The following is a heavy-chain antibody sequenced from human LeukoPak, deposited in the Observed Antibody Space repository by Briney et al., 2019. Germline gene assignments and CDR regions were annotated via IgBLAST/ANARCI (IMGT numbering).Heavy chain of an antibody. Sequence: RRASVKVSCKASEYTFTAYYVHWVRQAPGQGLEWMGWINPNSGDTNFAQNFQGRVTMTRDTSISTVYMELSRLRSDDTAVYYCARVGQWLVENDWFDPWGQGTLVTVSS. J-gene: IGHJ5*02. V-gene: IGHV1-2*02. CDR1: EYTFTAYY. D-gene: IGHD6-19*01. CDR3: ARVGQWLVENDWFDP. CDR2: INPNSGDT.